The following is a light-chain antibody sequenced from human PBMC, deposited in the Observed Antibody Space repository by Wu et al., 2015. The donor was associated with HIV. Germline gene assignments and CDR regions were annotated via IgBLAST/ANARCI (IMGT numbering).Light chain of an antibody. V-gene: IGKV3-11*01. Sequence: EIVLTQSPATLSLSPGERATLSCRASESLSTYLAWYQQKPGQAPRLLIYDASNRATGIPARFSGSGSGTDFTLTISSLEPEDFAVYYCQQRRYWPLYTFGQGTKLEIK. CDR3: QQRRYWPLYT. CDR1: ESLSTY. CDR2: DAS. J-gene: IGKJ2*01.